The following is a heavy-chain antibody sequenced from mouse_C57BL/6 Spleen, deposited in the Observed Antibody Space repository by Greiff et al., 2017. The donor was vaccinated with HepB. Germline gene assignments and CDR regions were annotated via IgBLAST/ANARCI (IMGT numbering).Heavy chain of an antibody. CDR3: ARQNYSLAY. CDR2: ISSGGSYT. V-gene: IGHV5-6*01. D-gene: IGHD2-1*01. Sequence: EVQRVESGGDLVKPGGSLKLSCAASGFTFSSYGMSWVRQTPDKRLEWVATISSGGSYTYYPDSVKGRFTISRDNAKNTLYLQMSSLKSEDTAMYYCARQNYSLAYWGQGTLVTVSA. J-gene: IGHJ3*01. CDR1: GFTFSSYG.